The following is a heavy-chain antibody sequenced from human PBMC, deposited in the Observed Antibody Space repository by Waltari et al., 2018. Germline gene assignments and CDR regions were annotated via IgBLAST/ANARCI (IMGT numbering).Heavy chain of an antibody. J-gene: IGHJ4*02. Sequence: EVQLVESGGGLVQPGRSLRLSCAASGFTFDDYAMHWVRQAPGKGLEWVSGIGLKRGKIGVGDFVKGPFPTSKKNPKNPLERKMNSWGGEEMALVYCAKEGEGFLGGGGVRYWGQGTLVTVSS. V-gene: IGHV3-9*03. CDR1: GFTFDDYA. CDR3: AKEGEGFLGGGGVRY. CDR2: IGLKRGKI. D-gene: IGHD3-16*01.